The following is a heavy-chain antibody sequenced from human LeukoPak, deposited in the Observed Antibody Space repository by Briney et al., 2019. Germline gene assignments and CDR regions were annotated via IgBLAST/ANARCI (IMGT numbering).Heavy chain of an antibody. CDR2: IYFSGST. D-gene: IGHD1-26*01. V-gene: IGHV4-39*07. J-gene: IGHJ3*02. CDR1: GGSISSSSHY. Sequence: SETLSLTCTVFGGSISSSSHYWGWIRQPPGEGLEWIGSIYFSGSTYYSPSLKSRLTISLDASKNQFSLKLSSVTAADTAVYYCARDRRRELLHAFDIWGQGTMVTVSS. CDR3: ARDRRRELLHAFDI.